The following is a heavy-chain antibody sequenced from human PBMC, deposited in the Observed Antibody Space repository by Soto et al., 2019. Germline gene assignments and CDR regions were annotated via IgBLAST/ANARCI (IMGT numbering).Heavy chain of an antibody. CDR2: IWYDGSNK. D-gene: IGHD5-12*01. CDR1: GFTFSSYG. J-gene: IGHJ4*02. Sequence: GGSLRLSCAASGFTFSSYGMHWVRQAPGKGLEWVAVIWYDGSNKYYADSVKGRFTISRDNSKNTLYLQMNSLRAEDTAVYYCARESLGWLQSHFDYWGQGTLVTVSS. CDR3: ARESLGWLQSHFDY. V-gene: IGHV3-33*01.